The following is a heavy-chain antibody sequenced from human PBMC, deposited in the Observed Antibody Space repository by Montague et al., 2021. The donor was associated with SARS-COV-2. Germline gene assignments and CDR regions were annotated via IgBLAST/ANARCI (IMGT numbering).Heavy chain of an antibody. V-gene: IGHV4-34*01. Sequence: SETRSLTCAVYGGSFSGYHWGWIRQPPGRGLEWIGETNESGRTXXXPSXXXRVTISVDTSKNQFSLRLSSVTAAETAVYYCARGYCSGSGCYYYYGMDVWGQGTTVTVSS. CDR3: ARGYCSGSGCYYYYGMDV. CDR1: GGSFSGYH. J-gene: IGHJ6*02. D-gene: IGHD2-15*01. CDR2: TNESGRT.